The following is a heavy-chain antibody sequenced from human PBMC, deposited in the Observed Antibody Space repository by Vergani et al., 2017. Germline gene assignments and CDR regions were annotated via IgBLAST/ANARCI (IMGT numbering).Heavy chain of an antibody. CDR2: RYPGDSDT. D-gene: IGHD5-24*01. J-gene: IGHJ3*02. CDR3: ARHSEEMATIEAFDI. V-gene: IGHV5-51*01. CDR1: GKRGKNEG. Sequence: EVQLVQSGAEVKKPGEGRKRGGKGGGKRGKNEGRGGGGKRPGKGLEGMGIRYPGDSDTRYSPSFQGQVTISADKSISTAYLQWSSLKASDTAMYYCARHSEEMATIEAFDIWGQGTMVTVSS.